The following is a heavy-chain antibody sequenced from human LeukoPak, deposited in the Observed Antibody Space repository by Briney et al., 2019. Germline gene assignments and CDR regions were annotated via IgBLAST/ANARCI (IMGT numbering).Heavy chain of an antibody. CDR2: IDTAGET. CDR1: GFTFKNYD. D-gene: IGHD3-9*01. Sequence: PGGSLKLSCEASGFTFKNYDFHWVRQVTGKGLEWVAAIDTAGETYYAGSVKGRFTISRDRVQNSVYLQMNSLRGGDTAVYYCARAVLYDILSGHFHFDSWGKGTLVTVSS. J-gene: IGHJ4*02. V-gene: IGHV3-13*01. CDR3: ARAVLYDILSGHFHFDS.